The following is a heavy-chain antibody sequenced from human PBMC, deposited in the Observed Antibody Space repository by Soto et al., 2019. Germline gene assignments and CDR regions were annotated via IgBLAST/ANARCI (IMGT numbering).Heavy chain of an antibody. D-gene: IGHD3-22*01. CDR2: INPNSGGT. CDR1: GYTFTSFG. Sequence: ASVKVSCKASGYTFTSFGITWVRQAPGQGLEWMGWINPNSGGTNYAQKFQGWVTMTRDTSISTAYMELSRLRSDDTAVYYCARGSYLGHYYDSSGYYDAFDIWGQGTMVTVS. V-gene: IGHV1-2*04. J-gene: IGHJ3*02. CDR3: ARGSYLGHYYDSSGYYDAFDI.